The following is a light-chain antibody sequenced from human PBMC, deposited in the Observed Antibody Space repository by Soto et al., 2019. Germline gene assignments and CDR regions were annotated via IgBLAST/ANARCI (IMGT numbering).Light chain of an antibody. CDR3: QPRSSWPGT. V-gene: IGKV3-11*01. CDR1: QSVSSY. Sequence: EIVLTQSPATLSLSLGERATLSCSASQSVSSYLAGFQQTPGQAPRLLIYEASNRATGVPARFSGSGSGTDFTLTISSLEPEEFAVYYCQPRSSWPGTFGQGTRLEIK. J-gene: IGKJ5*01. CDR2: EAS.